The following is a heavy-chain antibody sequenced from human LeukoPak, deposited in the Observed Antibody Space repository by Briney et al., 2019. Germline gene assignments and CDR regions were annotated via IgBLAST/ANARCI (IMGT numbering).Heavy chain of an antibody. V-gene: IGHV3-21*04. Sequence: GGSLRLSCAASGFTFSSYSMNWVRQAPGKGLEWVSSISSSSSYIYYADSVKGRFTISRDNSKNTLYLRMNSLRAEDTAVYYCAKELTGIAVAGTLGAFDIWGQGTMVTASS. J-gene: IGHJ3*02. CDR2: ISSSSSYI. CDR1: GFTFSSYS. D-gene: IGHD6-19*01. CDR3: AKELTGIAVAGTLGAFDI.